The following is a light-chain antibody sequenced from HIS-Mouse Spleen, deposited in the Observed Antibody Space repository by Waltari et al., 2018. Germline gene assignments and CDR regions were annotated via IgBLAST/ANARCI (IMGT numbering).Light chain of an antibody. Sequence: SYELTQPPSVSVSPGQTARITCSGDALPKQYAYWYQQKPGQAPVLGIYKDSERPSGNPERFSGSSSGKTVTLTISGVQAEDEADYYCQSADSSGTYWVFGGGTKLTVL. J-gene: IGLJ3*02. CDR1: ALPKQY. CDR3: QSADSSGTYWV. CDR2: KDS. V-gene: IGLV3-25*03.